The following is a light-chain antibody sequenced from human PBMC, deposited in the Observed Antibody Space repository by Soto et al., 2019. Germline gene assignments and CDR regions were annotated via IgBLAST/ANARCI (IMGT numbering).Light chain of an antibody. Sequence: EIVLTQSPGTLSLSPGERATLSCRASQSVNSNKLAWYQQKPGQAPRLLIYGASSRATGISDRFSGSGSGTDFTLTISRLESEDFAAYSCQQYGSSPLTFGGGTKVEIK. V-gene: IGKV3-20*01. CDR1: QSVNSNK. CDR2: GAS. CDR3: QQYGSSPLT. J-gene: IGKJ4*01.